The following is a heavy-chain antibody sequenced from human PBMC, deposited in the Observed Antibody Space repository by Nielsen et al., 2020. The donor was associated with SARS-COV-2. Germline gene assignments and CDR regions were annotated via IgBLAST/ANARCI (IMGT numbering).Heavy chain of an antibody. V-gene: IGHV5-51*01. CDR3: ARLSHDYDILTGYYDY. Sequence: GESLKISCKGSGYSFTSYWIGWVRQMPGKGLEWMGIIYPSDSDTRYSPSFQGQVTISADKSISTAYLQWSSLKASDTAMYYCARLSHDYDILTGYYDYWGQGTLVTVSS. CDR1: GYSFTSYW. CDR2: IYPSDSDT. D-gene: IGHD3-9*01. J-gene: IGHJ4*02.